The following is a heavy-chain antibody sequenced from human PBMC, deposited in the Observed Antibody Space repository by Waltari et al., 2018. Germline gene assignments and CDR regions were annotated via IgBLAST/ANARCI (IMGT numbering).Heavy chain of an antibody. D-gene: IGHD2-15*01. J-gene: IGHJ4*02. CDR2: INHSGST. CDR1: GGSFSGYY. CDR3: ARGARWFKYYFDY. Sequence: QVQLQQWGAGLLKPSETLSLTCAVYGGSFSGYYWSWIRQPPGKGLEWIGEINHSGSTNYNPSLKSRVTISVDTSKNQFALKLSSVTAADTAVYYCARGARWFKYYFDYWGQGTLVTVSS. V-gene: IGHV4-34*01.